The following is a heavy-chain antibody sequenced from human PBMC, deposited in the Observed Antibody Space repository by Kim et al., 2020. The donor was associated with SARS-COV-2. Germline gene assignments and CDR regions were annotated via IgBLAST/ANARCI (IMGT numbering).Heavy chain of an antibody. Sequence: SETLSLTCTVSGDTIKRSPYFWGWVRQPPGKGLQWIGSIYSSGTSFFSPSLSSRVTLSVDMSANQFSLRLTSVTVAETAVYYCARQGLGSGYDSPPAYFDHWGQGILVTVSS. J-gene: IGHJ4*02. V-gene: IGHV4-39*01. CDR2: IYSSGTS. CDR3: ARQGLGSGYDSPPAYFDH. D-gene: IGHD5-12*01. CDR1: GDTIKRSPYF.